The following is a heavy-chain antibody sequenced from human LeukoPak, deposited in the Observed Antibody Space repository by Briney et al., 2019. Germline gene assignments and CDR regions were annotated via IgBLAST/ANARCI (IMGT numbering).Heavy chain of an antibody. CDR2: INPNSGGT. Sequence: ASVKVSCKASVYTFTGYYMHWVRQAPGQGLEWMGWINPNSGGTNYAQKFQGRVTMTRDTSISTAYMELSRLRSDDTAVYYCARVNIVVVPAASYYYGMDVWGQGTTVTVSS. D-gene: IGHD2-2*01. V-gene: IGHV1-2*02. J-gene: IGHJ6*02. CDR1: VYTFTGYY. CDR3: ARVNIVVVPAASYYYGMDV.